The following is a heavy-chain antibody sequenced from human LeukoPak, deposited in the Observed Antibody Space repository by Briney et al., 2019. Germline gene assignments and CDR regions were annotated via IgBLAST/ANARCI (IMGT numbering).Heavy chain of an antibody. V-gene: IGHV1-69*13. J-gene: IGHJ4*02. CDR1: GGTFSSDG. Sequence: SVKVSCKASGGTFSSDGISWVRQAPGQGLEWMGGSIPIFGTANYAQKFQGRVTITADESTSTAYMELSSLRSEDTAVYYCASGGRELYFDYWGQGTLVTVSS. CDR3: ASGGRELYFDY. CDR2: SIPIFGTA. D-gene: IGHD2-15*01.